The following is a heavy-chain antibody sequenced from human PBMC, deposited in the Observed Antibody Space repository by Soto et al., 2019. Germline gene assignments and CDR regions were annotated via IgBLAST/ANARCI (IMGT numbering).Heavy chain of an antibody. CDR2: IYYSGST. D-gene: IGHD3-3*01. J-gene: IGHJ6*03. CDR3: AREKNDFWSGYYTDYYYYMDV. V-gene: IGHV4-59*01. CDR1: GGSISSYY. Sequence: SETLSLTCTVSGGSISSYYWSWIRQPPGKGLEWIGYIYYSGSTNYNPSLKSRVTISVDTSKNQFSLKLSSVTAADTAVYYCAREKNDFWSGYYTDYYYYMDVWGKGTPVTVSS.